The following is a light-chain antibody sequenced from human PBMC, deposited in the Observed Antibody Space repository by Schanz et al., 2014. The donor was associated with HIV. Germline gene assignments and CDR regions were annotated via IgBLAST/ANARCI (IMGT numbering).Light chain of an antibody. J-gene: IGKJ1*01. CDR1: QSSSTY. V-gene: IGKV3-20*01. CDR3: QQYDSSPRT. Sequence: EIVLTQSPGTLSLSPGERATLSCRASQSSSTYLAWYQHKPGQAPRLLIYGASTRATGIPDRFSGSGSGTDFTLTISRLEPEDFAVYYCQQYDSSPRTFGQGTKVEIK. CDR2: GAS.